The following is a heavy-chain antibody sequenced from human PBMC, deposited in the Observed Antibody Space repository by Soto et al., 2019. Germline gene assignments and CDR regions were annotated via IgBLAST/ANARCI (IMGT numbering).Heavy chain of an antibody. D-gene: IGHD5-12*01. CDR1: GLIFSDYH. J-gene: IGHJ6*02. CDR2: IRRKANSYTT. CDR3: AMLGGLSGGSNDMDV. V-gene: IGHV3-72*01. Sequence: EVQLVESGGGLVQPGGSLRLSCAASGLIFSDYHMDWVRQAPGKGLEWVGRIRRKANSYTTEYAASVKGRFTISRDDSKNSLYLQMNSLKYEDTVVYYWAMLGGLSGGSNDMDVWGQGTTVTVSS.